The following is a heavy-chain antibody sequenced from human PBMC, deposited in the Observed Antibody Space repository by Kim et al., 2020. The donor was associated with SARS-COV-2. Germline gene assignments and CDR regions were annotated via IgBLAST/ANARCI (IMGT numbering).Heavy chain of an antibody. CDR1: GGSIISDTYY. J-gene: IGHJ4*02. Sequence: SETLSLTCAVSGGSIISDTYYWGWVRQPPGKGLEWIGSITHGGSTYYDPSLKSRVTISIDTSNNQFFLRLSSVTAADTAVYFCVKVDEEFDNWGQGTQVTVSS. CDR2: ITHGGST. V-gene: IGHV4-39*07. CDR3: VKVDEEFDN.